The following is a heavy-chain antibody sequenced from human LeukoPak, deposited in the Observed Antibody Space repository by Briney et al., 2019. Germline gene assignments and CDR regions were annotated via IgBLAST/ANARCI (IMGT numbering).Heavy chain of an antibody. CDR2: IWYDGSNK. CDR3: ASSSAAGTLNY. CDR1: GFTFSSYG. Sequence: GGSLRLSCAASGFTFSSYGMHWVRQAPGKGLEWVAVIWYDGSNKYYADSVKGRFTISRDNSKNTLYLQMNSLRAEDTAVYYCASSSAAGTLNYWGQGTLVTVSS. V-gene: IGHV3-33*01. D-gene: IGHD6-13*01. J-gene: IGHJ4*02.